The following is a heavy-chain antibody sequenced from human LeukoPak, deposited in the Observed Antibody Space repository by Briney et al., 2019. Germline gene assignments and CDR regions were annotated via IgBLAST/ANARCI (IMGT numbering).Heavy chain of an antibody. Sequence: ASLKVSCKASGGTFISYALSWVRQAPGQGLEWMGGIIPIFGTANYTEKFQGRLTITADESTSTTYMELSSLRSEDTAVYYCARDSGYQLLWYWGQGTLVTVSS. J-gene: IGHJ4*02. D-gene: IGHD2-2*01. CDR3: ARDSGYQLLWY. V-gene: IGHV1-69*13. CDR2: IIPIFGTA. CDR1: GGTFISYA.